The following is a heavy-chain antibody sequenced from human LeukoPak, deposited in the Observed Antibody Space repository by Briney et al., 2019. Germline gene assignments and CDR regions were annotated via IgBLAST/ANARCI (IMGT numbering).Heavy chain of an antibody. Sequence: PSQTLSLTCTVSGGSISSGGYYWSWIRQHPGKGLEWIGYIYYSGSTYYNPSLKSRVTISVDTSKNQFSLKLSSVTAADTAVYYCARDFNPKYYDFWSGYLTSSEYGMDVWGQRTTVTVSS. CDR2: IYYSGST. CDR1: GGSISSGGYY. V-gene: IGHV4-31*03. D-gene: IGHD3-3*01. CDR3: ARDFNPKYYDFWSGYLTSSEYGMDV. J-gene: IGHJ6*02.